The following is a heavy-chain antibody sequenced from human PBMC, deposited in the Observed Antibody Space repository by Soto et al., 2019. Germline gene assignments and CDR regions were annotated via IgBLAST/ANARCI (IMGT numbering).Heavy chain of an antibody. J-gene: IGHJ4*02. V-gene: IGHV4-31*03. D-gene: IGHD3-3*01. CDR3: ASGGLEWFDY. CDR2: IYYSGST. Sequence: SETLSLTCTVSGGSISSGGYYWSWIRQHPGKGLEWIGYIYYSGSTYYNPSLKSRVTISVDTSKNQFSLKLSSVTAADTAVYYCASGGLEWFDYWGQGTLVTVSS. CDR1: GGSISSGGYY.